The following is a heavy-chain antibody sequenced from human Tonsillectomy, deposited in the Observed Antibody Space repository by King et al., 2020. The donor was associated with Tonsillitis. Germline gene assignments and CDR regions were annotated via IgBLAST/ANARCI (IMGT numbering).Heavy chain of an antibody. CDR1: GFTFSSYA. J-gene: IGHJ4*02. CDR3: AGVTVGGGYSHGSQGAFDY. Sequence: VQLVESGGGAVQPGRSLRLSCAASGFTFSSYAMHWVRQGPGKGLEWVALISYDGRNTYYADSVKGRFTISRGNSKNPLYLQMNSLRPEDTAVYYCAGVTVGGGYSHGSQGAFDYWGQGTLVTVSS. CDR2: ISYDGRNT. V-gene: IGHV3-30*01. D-gene: IGHD5-18*01.